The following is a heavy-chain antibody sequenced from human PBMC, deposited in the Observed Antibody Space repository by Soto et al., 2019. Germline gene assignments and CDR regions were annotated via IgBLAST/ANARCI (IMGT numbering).Heavy chain of an antibody. Sequence: GGSLRLSCAASGFTLSSYGMHLVRQAPGKGLEWVAVISYDGGNKYYADSVKGRFSISRDNSKNTLYLQMNSLRAEDTAVFYCAKAIGYCSSSSCRDYYYYYGMDVWGQGTTVTVS. J-gene: IGHJ6*02. V-gene: IGHV3-30*18. D-gene: IGHD2-2*03. CDR2: ISYDGGNK. CDR3: AKAIGYCSSSSCRDYYYYYGMDV. CDR1: GFTLSSYG.